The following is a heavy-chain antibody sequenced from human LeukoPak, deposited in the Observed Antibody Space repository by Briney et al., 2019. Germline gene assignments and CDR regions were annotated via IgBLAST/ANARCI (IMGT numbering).Heavy chain of an antibody. V-gene: IGHV3-48*03. CDR2: ISSSGSTI. Sequence: GGSLRLSCAASGFTFSSYEMNWVRQAPGKGLEWVSYISSSGSTIYYADSVKGRFTISRDNAKNSLYLQMNSLRAEDTAVYYCAREGSSSWYYYYYYYYMDVWGKGTTVTVSS. D-gene: IGHD6-13*01. J-gene: IGHJ6*03. CDR1: GFTFSSYE. CDR3: AREGSSSWYYYYYYYYMDV.